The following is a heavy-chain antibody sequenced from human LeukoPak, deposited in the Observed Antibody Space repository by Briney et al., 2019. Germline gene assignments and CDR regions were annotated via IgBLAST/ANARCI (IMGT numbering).Heavy chain of an antibody. CDR1: GFTFSSYA. CDR2: ISYDGSNK. CDR3: ARESLITPAFDY. V-gene: IGHV3-30-3*01. Sequence: PGGSLRLSCAASGFTFSSYAMHWVRQAPGKGLEWVAVISYDGSNKYYADSVKGRFTISRDNSKNTLYLQMNSLRAEDTAVYYCARESLITPAFDYWGQGTLVTVSS. D-gene: IGHD3-16*01. J-gene: IGHJ4*02.